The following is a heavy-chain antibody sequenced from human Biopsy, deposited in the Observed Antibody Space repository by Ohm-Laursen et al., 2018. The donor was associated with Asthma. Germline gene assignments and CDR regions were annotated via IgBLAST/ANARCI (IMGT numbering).Heavy chain of an antibody. D-gene: IGHD3-9*01. CDR3: ARTYYDFLTGQVNDALAM. CDR1: GYTFINYA. CDR2: INAGNGNT. Sequence: ASVKVSCKSSGYTFINYAIHWVRQAPGQRPEWMGWINAGNGNTKYSEKFQGRVTITRDTSASTAYMDLSSLRSEGTAVYYCARTYYDFLTGQVNDALAMWGQGTVVTVSS. V-gene: IGHV1-3*01. J-gene: IGHJ3*02.